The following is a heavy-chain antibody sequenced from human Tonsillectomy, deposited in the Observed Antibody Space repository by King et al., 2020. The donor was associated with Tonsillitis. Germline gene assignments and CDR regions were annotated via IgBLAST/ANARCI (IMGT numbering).Heavy chain of an antibody. CDR1: GYTFTTYD. J-gene: IGHJ4*02. D-gene: IGHD2-21*01. CDR2: MNPNSGDT. CDR3: ARAFCGGDCWLTY. Sequence: VQLVQSGAEVKKPGASVKVSCKASGYTFTTYDIYWVRQATGQRLEWMGWMNPNSGDTGNAKKFQGRVTMTRNNSISTAYMELSSLRSEDTAVYYCARAFCGGDCWLTYWGQGTLVTVSS. V-gene: IGHV1-8*01.